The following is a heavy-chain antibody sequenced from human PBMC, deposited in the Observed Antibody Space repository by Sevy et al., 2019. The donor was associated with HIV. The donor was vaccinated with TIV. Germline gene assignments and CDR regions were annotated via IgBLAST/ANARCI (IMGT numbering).Heavy chain of an antibody. CDR1: GFIFSSFE. V-gene: IGHV3-48*03. D-gene: IGHD1-1*01. CDR2: ISTSGSNR. CDR3: AKRGGQYDLGMDV. Sequence: GGSLRLSCAASGFIFSSFEMNWVRQAPGKGLEWVSSISTSGSNRYYADSVKGRVTISRDNAKKSLYLLMNSLRAEDTAIYFCAKRGGQYDLGMDVWGQGTTVTVSS. J-gene: IGHJ6*02.